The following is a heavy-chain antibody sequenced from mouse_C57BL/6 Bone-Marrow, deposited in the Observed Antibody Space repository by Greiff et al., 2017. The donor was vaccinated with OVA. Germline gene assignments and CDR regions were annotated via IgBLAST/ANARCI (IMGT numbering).Heavy chain of an antibody. Sequence: EVQLVESGGGLVKPGGSLKLSCAASGFTFSSYAMSWVRQTPEKRLEWVATISDGGSYTYYPDNVKGRFTISRDNAKNNLYLQRSHLKSEDTAMYYCARAPWGYYYAMDYWGQGTSVTVSS. CDR1: GFTFSSYA. V-gene: IGHV5-4*01. J-gene: IGHJ4*01. CDR3: ARAPWGYYYAMDY. CDR2: ISDGGSYT.